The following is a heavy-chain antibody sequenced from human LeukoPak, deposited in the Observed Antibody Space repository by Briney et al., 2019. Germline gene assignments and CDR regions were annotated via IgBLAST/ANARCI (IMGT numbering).Heavy chain of an antibody. D-gene: IGHD3-22*01. V-gene: IGHV4-61*01. J-gene: IGHJ4*02. CDR2: IYYSGST. CDR3: ARERVGYYDRNFDY. Sequence: SETLTLTCTVSGGSVSSGSYYWSWIRQPPGKGLEWIGYIYYSGSTNYNPSLKSRVTTSVDTSKNQFSLKLSSVTAADTAVYYCARERVGYYDRNFDYWGQGTLVTVSS. CDR1: GGSVSSGSYY.